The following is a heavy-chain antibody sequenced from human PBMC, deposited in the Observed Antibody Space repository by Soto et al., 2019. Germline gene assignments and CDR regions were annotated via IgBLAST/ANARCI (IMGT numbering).Heavy chain of an antibody. V-gene: IGHV4-59*08. D-gene: IGHD3-9*01. Sequence: SETLSLTCTVSGGFISNYYWSWIRQSPGKGLEWIAYIYYSGSTKYNPSLKSRVNISVDTSKNQFSLKMNSVTAADTAVYYCARYDILTGYSDRFDPWGQGILVTVSS. CDR1: GGFISNYY. J-gene: IGHJ5*02. CDR2: IYYSGST. CDR3: ARYDILTGYSDRFDP.